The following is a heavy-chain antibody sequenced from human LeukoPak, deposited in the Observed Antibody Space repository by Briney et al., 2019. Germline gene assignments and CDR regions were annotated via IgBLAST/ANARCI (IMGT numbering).Heavy chain of an antibody. J-gene: IGHJ4*02. D-gene: IGHD3-10*01. CDR2: MNPNSGNT. Sequence: ASVKVSCKASGYTFTSYDINWVRQATGQGLEWMGWMNPNSGNTGYAQKFQGRVTMTRNTSISTAYMELSSLRSEDTAVYYCARGPSSVRGVYSHYFDYWGQGTLVTVSS. CDR3: ARGPSSVRGVYSHYFDY. CDR1: GYTFTSYD. V-gene: IGHV1-8*01.